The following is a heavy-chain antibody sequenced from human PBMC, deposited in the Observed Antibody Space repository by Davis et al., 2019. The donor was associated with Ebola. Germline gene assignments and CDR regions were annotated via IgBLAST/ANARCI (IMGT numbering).Heavy chain of an antibody. CDR1: GFTFSSYD. D-gene: IGHD2-2*01. V-gene: IGHV3-13*01. CDR2: IGTAGDT. CDR3: AGSTAGGYYYYGMDV. J-gene: IGHJ6*02. Sequence: PGGSLRLSCAASGFTFSSYDMHWVRQATGKGLEWVSAIGTAGDTYYPGSVKGRFTISRENAKNSLYLQMNSLRAGDTAVYYCAGSTAGGYYYYGMDVWGQGTTVTVSS.